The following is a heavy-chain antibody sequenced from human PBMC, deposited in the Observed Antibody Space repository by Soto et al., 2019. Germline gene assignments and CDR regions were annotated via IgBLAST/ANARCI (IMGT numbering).Heavy chain of an antibody. Sequence: PGGSLRLSCAASGFTFSSYWMSWVRQAPGKGLEWVANIKQDGSEKYYVDPVKGRFTISRDNAKNSLYLQMNSLRAEDTAVYYCARVPPQWLVPLYFDYWGQGTLVTVSS. CDR2: IKQDGSEK. CDR1: GFTFSSYW. D-gene: IGHD6-19*01. J-gene: IGHJ4*02. CDR3: ARVPPQWLVPLYFDY. V-gene: IGHV3-7*01.